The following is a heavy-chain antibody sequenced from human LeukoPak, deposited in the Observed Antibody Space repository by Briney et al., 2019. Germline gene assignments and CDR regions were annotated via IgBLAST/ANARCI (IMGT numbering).Heavy chain of an antibody. D-gene: IGHD2-2*01. CDR3: ARARVERYCSSTSCYPNYYGMDV. Sequence: GGSLRLSCAASGFTFSSYAMHWVRQAPGKGLEWVAVISYDGSNKYYADSVKGRFTISRDNSKNTLYLQMNSLRAEDTAVYYCARARVERYCSSTSCYPNYYGMDVWGQGTTVTVSS. CDR2: ISYDGSNK. J-gene: IGHJ6*02. V-gene: IGHV3-30-3*01. CDR1: GFTFSSYA.